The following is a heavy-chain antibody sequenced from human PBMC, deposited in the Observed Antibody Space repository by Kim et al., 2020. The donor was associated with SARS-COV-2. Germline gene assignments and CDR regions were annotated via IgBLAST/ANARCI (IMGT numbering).Heavy chain of an antibody. D-gene: IGHD3-16*01. CDR3: ARVKGDLYYYGMDV. CDR2: ISSSSSYI. J-gene: IGHJ6*02. Sequence: GGSLRLSCAASGFTFSSYSMNWVRQAPGKGLEWVSSISSSSSYIYYADSVKGRFTISRDNAKNSLYLQMNSLRAEDTAVYYCARVKGDLYYYGMDVWGQGTTVTVSS. CDR1: GFTFSSYS. V-gene: IGHV3-21*01.